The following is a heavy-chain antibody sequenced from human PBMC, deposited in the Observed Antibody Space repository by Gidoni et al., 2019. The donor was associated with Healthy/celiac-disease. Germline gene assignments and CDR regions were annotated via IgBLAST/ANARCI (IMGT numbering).Heavy chain of an antibody. D-gene: IGHD3-10*01. J-gene: IGHJ3*02. CDR2: IYYSGST. CDR3: ARLNYGSGQNAFDI. Sequence: QVQLQESGPGLVKPSATLSLTCTVSGGSISSYYWSWIRQPPGKGLEWIGYIYYSGSTNYNPSLKSRVTISVDTSKNQFSLKLSSVTAADTAVYYCARLNYGSGQNAFDIWGQGTMVTVSS. V-gene: IGHV4-59*08. CDR1: GGSISSYY.